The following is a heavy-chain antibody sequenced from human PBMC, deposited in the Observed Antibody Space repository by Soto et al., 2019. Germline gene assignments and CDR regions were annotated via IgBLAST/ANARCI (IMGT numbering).Heavy chain of an antibody. Sequence: GGSLRLSCAASGFPFSSYGVHWVRQAPGKGLEWVAVISYDGSNKYYADSVKGRFTISRDNSKNTLYLQMNSLRAEDTAVYYCAKDHQEWLGAFDIWGQGTMVTVSS. CDR2: ISYDGSNK. V-gene: IGHV3-30*18. CDR3: AKDHQEWLGAFDI. D-gene: IGHD5-12*01. J-gene: IGHJ3*02. CDR1: GFPFSSYG.